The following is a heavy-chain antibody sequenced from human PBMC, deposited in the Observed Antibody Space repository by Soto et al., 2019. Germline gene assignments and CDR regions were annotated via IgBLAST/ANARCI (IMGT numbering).Heavy chain of an antibody. CDR2: LKGDGSER. Sequence: QSGGSLRLSCAASGFSISSFWMSWVRQAPGKRLEWLATLKGDGSERYYLGSVRGRFTISRDNAKDSLYLQMSALTAEDTAMYHCARHPNRDYGGNSAFFDYWGQGTPVTVSS. V-gene: IGHV3-7*01. CDR1: GFSISSFW. D-gene: IGHD4-17*01. CDR3: ARHPNRDYGGNSAFFDY. J-gene: IGHJ4*02.